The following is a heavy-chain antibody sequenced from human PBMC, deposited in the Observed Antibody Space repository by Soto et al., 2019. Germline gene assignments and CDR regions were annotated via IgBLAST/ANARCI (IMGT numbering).Heavy chain of an antibody. V-gene: IGHV3-21*01. D-gene: IGHD5-18*01. Sequence: EVQLVESGGGLVKPGGSLRLSCAASGFTFSSYSMNWVRQAPGKGLEWVSSISSSSSYIYYVDSVQGRFTISRDNAKNSLYLQMNSLSAEDTAVYYCARAVEWEAGYNSGYGYWGQGTLVTFSS. CDR3: ARAVEWEAGYNSGYGY. CDR1: GFTFSSYS. J-gene: IGHJ4*02. CDR2: ISSSSSYI.